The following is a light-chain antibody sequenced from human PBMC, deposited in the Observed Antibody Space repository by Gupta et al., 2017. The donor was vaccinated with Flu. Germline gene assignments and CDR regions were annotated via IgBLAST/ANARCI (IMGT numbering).Light chain of an antibody. J-gene: IGKJ4*01. CDR3: QQRWNWPLT. Sequence: ESVLTQSPATLSLSPGERATLSCRASQSVGSDLAWYQQKPGQAPRLLIYDASNRATGIPARFSGSGFGTGFTLIISSLEPEDSAVYYCQQRWNWPLTFGGGTKVAIK. CDR2: DAS. V-gene: IGKV3-11*01. CDR1: QSVGSD.